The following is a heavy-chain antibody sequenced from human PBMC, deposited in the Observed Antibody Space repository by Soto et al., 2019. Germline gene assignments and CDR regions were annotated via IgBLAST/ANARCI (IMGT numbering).Heavy chain of an antibody. CDR2: IIPILGIA. D-gene: IGHD2-21*01. V-gene: IGHV1-69*02. CDR1: GGTFSSYT. J-gene: IGHJ5*01. CDR3: SVAIPCGYINIEF. Sequence: QVQLVQSGAEVKKPGSSVKVSCKASGGTFSSYTISWVRQAPGQGLEWMGRIIPILGIANYAQKFQGRVTITADNTRSPAYMELNSLRFVYTPVYYCSVAIPCGYINIEFWG.